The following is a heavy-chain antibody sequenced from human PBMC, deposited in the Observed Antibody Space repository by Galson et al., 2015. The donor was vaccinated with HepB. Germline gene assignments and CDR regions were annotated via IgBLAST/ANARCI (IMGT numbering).Heavy chain of an antibody. V-gene: IGHV4-61*01. CDR2: IYYSGST. Sequence: ETLSLTCTVSGGSVGSGSYYWSWIRQPPGKGLEWIGYIYYSGSTNYNPSLKSRVTISVDTSKNQFSLKLSSVTAADTAVYYCARAGWLQFMDYWGQGTLVTVSS. CDR1: GGSVGSGSYY. D-gene: IGHD5-24*01. CDR3: ARAGWLQFMDY. J-gene: IGHJ4*02.